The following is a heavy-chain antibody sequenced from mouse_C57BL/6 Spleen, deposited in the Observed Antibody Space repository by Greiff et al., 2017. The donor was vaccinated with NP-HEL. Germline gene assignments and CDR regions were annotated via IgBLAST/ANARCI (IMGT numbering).Heavy chain of an antibody. J-gene: IGHJ2*01. CDR1: GYTFTSYW. CDR3: ARGDYYGSSYVRVFDY. CDR2: IDPSDSYT. D-gene: IGHD1-1*01. V-gene: IGHV1-69*01. Sequence: VQLQQPGAELVMPEASVKLSCKASGYTFTSYWMHWVKQRPGQGLEWIGEIDPSDSYTNYNQKFKGKSTLTVDKSSSTAYMQLSSLTSEDSAVYYCARGDYYGSSYVRVFDYWGQGTTLTVSS.